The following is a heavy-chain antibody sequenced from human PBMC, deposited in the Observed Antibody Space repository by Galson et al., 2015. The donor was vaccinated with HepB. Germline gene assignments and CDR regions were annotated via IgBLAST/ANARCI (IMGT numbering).Heavy chain of an antibody. CDR2: IYPGDSDT. Sequence: QSGAEVKKSGESLKISCKGSGYSFSTYWIGWVRQMPGKGLEWMGIIYPGDSDTKYSPSFQGQVTISADKSITTAYLQWSSLRASDTAMYYCARSPIIYHSSGYYPYYFDYWGQGTLVTVSS. D-gene: IGHD3-22*01. CDR3: ARSPIIYHSSGYYPYYFDY. CDR1: GYSFSTYW. J-gene: IGHJ4*02. V-gene: IGHV5-51*03.